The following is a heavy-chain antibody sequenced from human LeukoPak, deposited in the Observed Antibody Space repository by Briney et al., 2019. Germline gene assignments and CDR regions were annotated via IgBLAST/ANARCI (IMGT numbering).Heavy chain of an antibody. J-gene: IGHJ4*02. CDR3: ARDVGDSLDY. Sequence: QSGGSLRLSCAASGLTVSSNYMSWVRQTPGKGLEWVAVISYDGSNKYYADSVKGRFTISRDNSKNTLYLQMNSLRAEDTAVYYCARDVGDSLDYWGQGTLVTVSS. D-gene: IGHD4-17*01. V-gene: IGHV3-30-3*01. CDR2: ISYDGSNK. CDR1: GLTVSSNY.